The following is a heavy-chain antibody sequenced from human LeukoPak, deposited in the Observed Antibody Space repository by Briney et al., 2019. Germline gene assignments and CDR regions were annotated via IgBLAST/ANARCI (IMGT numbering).Heavy chain of an antibody. CDR2: ISGSGGST. V-gene: IGHV3-23*01. CDR3: AKSHHVTAIDY. D-gene: IGHD2-21*02. Sequence: PGGSLRLSCAASGLTFSIYGISWVRQAPGKGLEWVSAISGSGGSTYYAGSVKGRFTISRDNSKNTLYLQMNSLRADDTAVYYCAKSHHVTAIDYWGQGTLVTVSS. CDR1: GLTFSIYG. J-gene: IGHJ4*02.